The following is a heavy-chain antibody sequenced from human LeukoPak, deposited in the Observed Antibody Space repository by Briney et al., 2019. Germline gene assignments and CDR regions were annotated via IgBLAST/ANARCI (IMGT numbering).Heavy chain of an antibody. D-gene: IGHD1-26*01. V-gene: IGHV4-59*08. CDR3: ARVGTLPFRTFDI. Sequence: SETLSLTCTVSRGSISNSYRSWIRQPPGKGLEWIGYIHSSGSTNYNPSLKSRVTVSIDTSENQFSLRLSSVTAADTAVYYCARVGTLPFRTFDIWGQGTMVTVSS. J-gene: IGHJ3*02. CDR2: IHSSGST. CDR1: RGSISNSY.